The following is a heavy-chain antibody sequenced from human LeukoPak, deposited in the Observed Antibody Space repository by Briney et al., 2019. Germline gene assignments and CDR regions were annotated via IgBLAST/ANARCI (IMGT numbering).Heavy chain of an antibody. J-gene: IGHJ6*03. V-gene: IGHV1-8*01. CDR1: GYTFTSYD. CDR3: ARKRDYYYYMDV. CDR2: MNPNSGNT. Sequence: SVNVSCKASGYTFTSYDINWVRQATGQGLEWMGWMNPNSGNTGYSQKFQGRVTMTRNTSISTAYMELSSLRSEDTAVYYCARKRDYYYYMDVWGKGTTVTISS.